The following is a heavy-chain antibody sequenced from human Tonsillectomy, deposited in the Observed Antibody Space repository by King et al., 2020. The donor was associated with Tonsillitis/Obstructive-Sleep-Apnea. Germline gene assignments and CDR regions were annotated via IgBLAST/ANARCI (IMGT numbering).Heavy chain of an antibody. Sequence: VQLVQSGAEVKKPGSSVKVSCKASGGAFSTHAISWVRQAPGQGVEWLGRIIPIFPTTNSAQKFQGRITITADESTSTVYMELSSLRPEDTAVYYCARDRLISGSLSGYFDYWGQGTLVTVSS. CDR2: IIPIFPTT. D-gene: IGHD5-12*01. J-gene: IGHJ4*02. CDR1: GGAFSTHA. CDR3: ARDRLISGSLSGYFDY. V-gene: IGHV1-69*01.